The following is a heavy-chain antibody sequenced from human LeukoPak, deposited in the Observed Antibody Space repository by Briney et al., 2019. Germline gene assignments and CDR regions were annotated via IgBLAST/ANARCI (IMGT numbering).Heavy chain of an antibody. D-gene: IGHD1-26*01. CDR3: ARRGLMAGGSYYYYYYMDV. V-gene: IGHV1-18*01. CDR1: GYTFTSYG. J-gene: IGHJ6*03. CDR2: ISAYNGNT. Sequence: ASVKVSCKASGYTFTSYGISWVRQAPGQGLEWMGWISAYNGNTNYAQKLQGRVTMTTDTSTSTAYMELRSLRSDDTAVYYCARRGLMAGGSYYYYYYMDVWGKGTTVTVSS.